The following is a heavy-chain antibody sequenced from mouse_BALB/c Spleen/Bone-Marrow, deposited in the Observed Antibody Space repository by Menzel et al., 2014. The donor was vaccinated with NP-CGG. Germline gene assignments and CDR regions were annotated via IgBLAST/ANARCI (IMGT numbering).Heavy chain of an antibody. Sequence: ESGPGLVQPSQSLSITCTVSGFSLTSYGVHWVRQSPGKGLEWLGVIWSGGSTDYNAAFISRLSISKDNSKSQVFFKMNSLQANDTAIYYCARNSHYYGYYYAMDYWGQGTSVTVSS. CDR3: ARNSHYYGYYYAMDY. CDR2: IWSGGST. J-gene: IGHJ4*01. D-gene: IGHD1-2*01. V-gene: IGHV2-2*02. CDR1: GFSLTSYG.